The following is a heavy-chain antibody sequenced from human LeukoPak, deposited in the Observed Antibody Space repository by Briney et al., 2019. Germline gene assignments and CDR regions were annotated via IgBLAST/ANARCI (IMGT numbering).Heavy chain of an antibody. J-gene: IGHJ6*02. CDR2: IWFDGSKK. V-gene: IGHV3-33*01. CDR3: ARVANITKFGMDV. D-gene: IGHD3-9*01. CDR1: GFTFSSYG. Sequence: WGSVLLSSAASGFTFSSYGMHWVRQVRQAPGKGPEWVAVIWFDGSKKYYSDSVKGRFTISRDNSKNTLYLQMNSLRAEDTAVYYCARVANITKFGMDVWGLGTTVNDSS.